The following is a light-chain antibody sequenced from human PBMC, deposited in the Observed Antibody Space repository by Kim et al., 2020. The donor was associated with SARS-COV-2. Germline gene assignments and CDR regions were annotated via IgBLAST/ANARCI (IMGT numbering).Light chain of an antibody. Sequence: GQGATISRSGSSSNIGSNYVYGNHQLPGTAPKLLIYRNKQRPSGVPDRFSGSKSGTSASLAISGLRSEDEADYYCAAWDDSLSEGVFGGGTQLTVL. J-gene: IGLJ3*02. CDR2: RNK. V-gene: IGLV1-47*01. CDR3: AAWDDSLSEGV. CDR1: SSNIGSNY.